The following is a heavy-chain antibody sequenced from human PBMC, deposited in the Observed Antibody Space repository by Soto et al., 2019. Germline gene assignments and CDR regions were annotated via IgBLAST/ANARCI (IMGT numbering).Heavy chain of an antibody. CDR1: GGSISSGGYY. CDR3: ASGQSSYDSSGYSWFDP. CDR2: IYYSGST. V-gene: IGHV4-31*03. J-gene: IGHJ5*02. Sequence: SETLSLTCTVSGGSISSGGYYWSWIRQHPGKGLEWIGYIYYSGSTNYNPSLKSRVTISVDKSKNQFSLKLSSVTAADTAVYYCASGQSSYDSSGYSWFDPWGQGTLVTVSS. D-gene: IGHD3-22*01.